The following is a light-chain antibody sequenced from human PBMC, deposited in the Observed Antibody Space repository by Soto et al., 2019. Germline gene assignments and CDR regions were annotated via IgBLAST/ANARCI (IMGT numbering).Light chain of an antibody. V-gene: IGKV3-20*01. J-gene: IGKJ1*01. CDR1: QSVSNNY. CDR3: QQYGSSGT. CDR2: GAS. Sequence: EIVLTHSPCTLSLSPLERARLSFMASQSVSNNYLAWYQQKPGQAPRLLIYGASNRATGIPDRFSGSGSGTDFTLTISRLEPEDFAVYYCQQYGSSGTFGQGTKVDIK.